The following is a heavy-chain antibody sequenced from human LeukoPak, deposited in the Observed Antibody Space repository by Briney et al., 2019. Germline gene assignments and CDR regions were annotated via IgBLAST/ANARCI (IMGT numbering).Heavy chain of an antibody. CDR3: ARVPRSYYYYYYMDV. CDR1: GGSISSYY. V-gene: IGHV4-59*01. Sequence: SETLSLTCTVSGGSISSYYWSWIRQPPGKGLEWIGSSFHSGSTNYNPSLKSRVTISVDTSKNQFSLKLSSVTAADTAVYYCARVPRSYYYYYYMDVWGKGTTVTVSS. CDR2: SFHSGST. J-gene: IGHJ6*03.